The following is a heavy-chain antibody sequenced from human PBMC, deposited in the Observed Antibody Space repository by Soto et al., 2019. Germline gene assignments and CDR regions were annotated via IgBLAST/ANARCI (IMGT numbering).Heavy chain of an antibody. J-gene: IGHJ5*02. CDR3: AREVSYPGWFDP. V-gene: IGHV4-59*01. CDR1: DGSISSYY. CDR2: IYYSGST. D-gene: IGHD1-26*01. Sequence: PSETLSLTCTVSDGSISSYYWSWIRQPPGKGLEWIGYIYYSGSTNYNPSLKSRVTISVDTSKNQFSLKLSSVTAADTAVYYCAREVSYPGWFDPWGQGTLVTVSS.